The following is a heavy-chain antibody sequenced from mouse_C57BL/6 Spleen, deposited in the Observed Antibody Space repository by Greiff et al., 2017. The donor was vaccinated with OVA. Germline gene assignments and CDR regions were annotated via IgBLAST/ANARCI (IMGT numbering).Heavy chain of an antibody. Sequence: VQLQESGPGLVAPSQSLSITCTVSGFSLTSYGVHWVRQPPGKGLEWLVVIWSDGSTTYNSALKSRLSISKDNSKSQVFLKMNSLQTDDTAMYYCARHEDDYDAWFAYWGQGTLVTVSA. CDR1: GFSLTSYG. V-gene: IGHV2-6-1*01. D-gene: IGHD2-4*01. CDR3: ARHEDDYDAWFAY. J-gene: IGHJ3*01. CDR2: IWSDGST.